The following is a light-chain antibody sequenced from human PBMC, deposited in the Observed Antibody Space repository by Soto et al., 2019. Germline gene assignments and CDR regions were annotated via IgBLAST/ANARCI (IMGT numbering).Light chain of an antibody. J-gene: IGLJ1*01. Sequence: QSVLTQPPSASGSPGQSVAISCTGTSSDVGGYNYVSWYQQHPGKAPKLMIYEVNKRPPGVPDRFSGSKSGNTASLTVSGLQAEDEADYYCSSYAGSSNVFGTGTQLTVL. CDR3: SSYAGSSNV. CDR1: SSDVGGYNY. CDR2: EVN. V-gene: IGLV2-8*01.